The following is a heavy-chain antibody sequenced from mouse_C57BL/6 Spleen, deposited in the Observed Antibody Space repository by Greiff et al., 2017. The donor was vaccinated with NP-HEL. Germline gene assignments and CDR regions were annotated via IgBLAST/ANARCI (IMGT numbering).Heavy chain of an antibody. J-gene: IGHJ2*01. Sequence: EVQGVESGGGLVQPGGSLKLSCAASGFTFSDYYMYWVRQTPEKRLEWVAYISNGGGSTYYPDTVKGRFTISRDNAKNTLYLQMSRLKSEDTAMYYGARRWGPYGYFDYWGQGTTLTVSS. V-gene: IGHV5-12*01. CDR1: GFTFSDYY. CDR2: ISNGGGST. CDR3: ARRWGPYGYFDY. D-gene: IGHD1-1*02.